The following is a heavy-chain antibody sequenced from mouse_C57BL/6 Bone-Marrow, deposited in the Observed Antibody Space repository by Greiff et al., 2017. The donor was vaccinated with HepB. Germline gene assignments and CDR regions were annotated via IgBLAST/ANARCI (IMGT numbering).Heavy chain of an antibody. D-gene: IGHD4-1*01. Sequence: VQLQQPGAELVRPGTSVKLSCKASGYTFTSYWMHWVKQRPGQGLEWIGVIDPSDSYTNYNQKFKGKATLTVDTSSSTAYMQLSSLTSEDSAVYYCARGELGYFDYWGQGTTLTVSS. CDR2: IDPSDSYT. V-gene: IGHV1-59*01. J-gene: IGHJ2*01. CDR3: ARGELGYFDY. CDR1: GYTFTSYW.